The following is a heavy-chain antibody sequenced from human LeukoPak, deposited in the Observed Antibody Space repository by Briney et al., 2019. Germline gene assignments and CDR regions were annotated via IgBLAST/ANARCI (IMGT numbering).Heavy chain of an antibody. CDR1: GGSITSYY. CDR3: ARLGPVEMSTGRAFDI. J-gene: IGHJ3*02. Sequence: SETLSLTCTVSGGSITSYYWSWIRQSPGKGLEWIGYIYYTGSTTYSPSLKSRGTISVNTSKNQFSLKLSSVTAADTAVYYCARLGPVEMSTGRAFDIWGQGTMVTVSS. D-gene: IGHD5-24*01. V-gene: IGHV4-59*08. CDR2: IYYTGST.